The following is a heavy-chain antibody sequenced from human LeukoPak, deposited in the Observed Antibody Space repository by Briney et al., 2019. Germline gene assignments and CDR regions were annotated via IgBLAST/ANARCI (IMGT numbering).Heavy chain of an antibody. Sequence: GGSLRLSCAASGFTFSSYEMNWVRQAPGKGLEWISYTNSGGSSIYYADSVKGRFTISRDNAKNSLYLQMNSLRAEDTAVYYCAKPVPRGEYYYGSGSAFDIWGQGTMVTVSS. CDR1: GFTFSSYE. CDR3: AKPVPRGEYYYGSGSAFDI. D-gene: IGHD3-10*01. J-gene: IGHJ3*02. V-gene: IGHV3-48*03. CDR2: TNSGGSSI.